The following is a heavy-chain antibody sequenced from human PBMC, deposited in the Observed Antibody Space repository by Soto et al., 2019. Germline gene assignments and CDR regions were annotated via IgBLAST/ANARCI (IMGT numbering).Heavy chain of an antibody. J-gene: IGHJ4*02. CDR3: ARGRIPQYNKHYDFWSGYYRHPVYYFDY. D-gene: IGHD3-3*01. Sequence: SETLSLTCAVYGGSFSGYYWSWIRQPPGKGLEWIGEINHSGSTNYNPSLKSRVTISVDTSKNQFSLKLSSVTAADTAVYYCARGRIPQYNKHYDFWSGYYRHPVYYFDYWGQGTLVTVSS. CDR1: GGSFSGYY. V-gene: IGHV4-34*01. CDR2: INHSGST.